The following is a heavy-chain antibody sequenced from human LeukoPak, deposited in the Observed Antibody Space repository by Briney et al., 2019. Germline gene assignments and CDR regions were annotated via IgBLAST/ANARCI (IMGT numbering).Heavy chain of an antibody. CDR3: VKDLYRGDTSSWYYFDY. V-gene: IGHV3-64D*06. J-gene: IGHJ4*02. CDR1: GFIISNYA. D-gene: IGHD6-13*01. Sequence: GGSLRLSCSASGFIISNYAMHWVRQAPGKGLEYVSAISANGGSTYYADSVKGRFTISRDNSKNTLYLQMSSLRAEDTAIYHCVKDLYRGDTSSWYYFDYWGQGPLVTVSS. CDR2: ISANGGST.